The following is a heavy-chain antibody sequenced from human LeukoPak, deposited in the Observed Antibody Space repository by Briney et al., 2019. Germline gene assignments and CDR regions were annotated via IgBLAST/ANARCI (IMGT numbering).Heavy chain of an antibody. V-gene: IGHV1-69*04. CDR3: ASIAVAGTLPIDY. J-gene: IGHJ4*02. CDR2: IIPILGIA. Sequence: SVKVSCKASRGTFSSYAISWVRQAPGQGLEWMGRIIPILGIANYAQKFQGRVTITADKSTRTAYMELSSLRSEDTAVYYCASIAVAGTLPIDYWGQGTMVTVSS. D-gene: IGHD6-19*01. CDR1: RGTFSSYA.